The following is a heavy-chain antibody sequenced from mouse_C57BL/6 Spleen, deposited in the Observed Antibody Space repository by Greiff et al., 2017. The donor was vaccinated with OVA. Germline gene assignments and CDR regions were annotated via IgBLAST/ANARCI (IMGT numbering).Heavy chain of an antibody. CDR3: AKRDNGSSYWYFDV. V-gene: IGHV2-9*01. D-gene: IGHD1-1*01. CDR1: GLSLTSYG. Sequence: VQLVESGPGLVAPSQSLSITCTVSGLSLTSYGVDWVRQPPGKGLEWLGVIWGGGSTNYNSALMSRLSISKDNSKSQVFLKMNSLQTDDTSMYYCAKRDNGSSYWYFDVWGTGTTVTVSS. J-gene: IGHJ1*03. CDR2: IWGGGST.